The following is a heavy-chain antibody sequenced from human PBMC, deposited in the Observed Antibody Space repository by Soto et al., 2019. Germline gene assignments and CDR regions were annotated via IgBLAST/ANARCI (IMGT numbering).Heavy chain of an antibody. J-gene: IGHJ6*02. CDR1: GGTFSSYA. CDR2: IIPIFGTA. V-gene: IGHV1-69*06. Sequence: SVKVSCKASGGTFSSYAISWVRQAPGQGLEWMGGIIPIFGTANYAQKFQGRVTITADKSTSTAYMELSSLRSEDTAVYYCARLVYGDYEGGMDVWGQGTTLTVSS. D-gene: IGHD4-17*01. CDR3: ARLVYGDYEGGMDV.